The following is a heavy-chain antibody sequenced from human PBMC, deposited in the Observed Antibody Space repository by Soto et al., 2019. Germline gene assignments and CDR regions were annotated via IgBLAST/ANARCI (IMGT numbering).Heavy chain of an antibody. CDR1: GGTFSSYT. J-gene: IGHJ6*03. CDR3: ARDPARIAAAVPFSDYYYYYMDV. CDR2: IIPILGIA. Sequence: QVQLVQSGAEVKKPGSSVKVSCKASGGTFSSYTISWVRQAPGQGLEWMGRIIPILGIANYAQKFQGRVTITANKSTSTAYMELSSLRSEDTAVYYCARDPARIAAAVPFSDYYYYYMDVWGKGTTVTVSS. V-gene: IGHV1-69*08. D-gene: IGHD6-13*01.